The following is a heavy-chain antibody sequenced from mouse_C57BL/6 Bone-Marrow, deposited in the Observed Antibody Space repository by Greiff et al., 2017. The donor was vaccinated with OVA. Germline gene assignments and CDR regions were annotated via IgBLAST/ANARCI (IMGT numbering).Heavy chain of an antibody. J-gene: IGHJ4*01. CDR1: GYTFTSYG. V-gene: IGHV1-81*01. D-gene: IGHD1-1*01. Sequence: QVQLQQSGAELARPGASVKLSCKASGYTFTSYGISWVKQRTGQGLEWIGEIYPRSGNTYYNEKFKGKATLTADKSSSTAYMELRGLTSVTSAVYVYARKEYYYSRGYAMDYWGQGTSVTVSS. CDR3: ARKEYYYSRGYAMDY. CDR2: IYPRSGNT.